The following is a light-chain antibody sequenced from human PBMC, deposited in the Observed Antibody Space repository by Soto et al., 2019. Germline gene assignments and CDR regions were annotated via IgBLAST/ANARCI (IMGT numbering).Light chain of an antibody. CDR2: GVN. J-gene: IGLJ3*02. CDR3: SSFRTGSVVL. V-gene: IGLV2-14*01. Sequence: QSALTQPASVSGSPGQSVTISCTGTSSDVGGYNYVSWYQQHPGKAPTLVIYGVNYRPSGVSARFSGSKFQNTASLTISGLQAEDEADYYCSSFRTGSVVLFGGGTKLTVL. CDR1: SSDVGGYNY.